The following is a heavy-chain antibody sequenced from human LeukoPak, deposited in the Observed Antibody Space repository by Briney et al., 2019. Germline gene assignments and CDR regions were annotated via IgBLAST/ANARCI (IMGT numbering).Heavy chain of an antibody. J-gene: IGHJ4*02. Sequence: ASVKVSCKASGYTFTSYYMHWVRQAPGQGLEWMGIINPSGGSTGYAQKFQGRVTMTRDMSTSTVYMELSSLRSEDTAVYYCARAWITMIGAVSSNYYFDYWGQGTLVTVAS. D-gene: IGHD3-22*01. CDR1: GYTFTSYY. CDR2: INPSGGST. CDR3: ARAWITMIGAVSSNYYFDY. V-gene: IGHV1-46*01.